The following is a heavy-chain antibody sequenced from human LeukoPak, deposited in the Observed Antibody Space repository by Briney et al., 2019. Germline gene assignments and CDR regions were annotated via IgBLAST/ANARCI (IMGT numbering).Heavy chain of an antibody. V-gene: IGHV4-59*01. CDR1: GGSISSYY. CDR3: ARGSYRYRGDY. D-gene: IGHD5-12*01. J-gene: IGHJ4*02. CDR2: ISYSGSS. Sequence: PSETLSLTCTVSGGSISSYYWSWIRQPPGKGLQWIGYISYSGSSNYNPSLKSRVSISVDTSKNQFSLKLSSVTAADTAVYYCARGSYRYRGDYWGQGTLVTVSP.